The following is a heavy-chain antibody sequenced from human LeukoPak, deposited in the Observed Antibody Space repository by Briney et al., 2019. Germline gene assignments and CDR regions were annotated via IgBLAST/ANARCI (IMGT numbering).Heavy chain of an antibody. D-gene: IGHD1-1*01. CDR3: ARHPAFVAHDSYYYYYWYMDG. J-gene: IGHJ6*03. V-gene: IGHV5-51*01. Sequence: AASMKISCTGSGYSSTSYWIGWVRQMPGKGVEWMGIIYPGDYDTRYSTSFQGQVTISAHKSISTAYLQCSTLKASDTAMSYCARHPAFVAHDSYYYYYWYMDGWGKGTTVTVSS. CDR1: GYSSTSYW. CDR2: IYPGDYDT.